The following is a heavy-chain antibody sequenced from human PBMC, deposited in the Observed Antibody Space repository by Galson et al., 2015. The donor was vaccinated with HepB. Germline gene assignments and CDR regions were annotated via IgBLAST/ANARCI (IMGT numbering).Heavy chain of an antibody. CDR2: IWNDGSRK. CDR3: ARGENASGYRPDY. Sequence: SLRLSCAGPGFTFSRYAMHWVRHAPGKGLEWVTIIWNDGSRKLYGNSVRGRFTISRDNSKNTVYLQMNSLRAEDTGVYYCARGENASGYRPDYWGQGTLVIVSS. J-gene: IGHJ4*02. CDR1: GFTFSRYA. D-gene: IGHD3-22*01. V-gene: IGHV3-33*01.